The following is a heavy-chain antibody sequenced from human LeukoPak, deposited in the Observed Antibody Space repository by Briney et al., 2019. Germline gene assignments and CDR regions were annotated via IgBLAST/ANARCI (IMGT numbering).Heavy chain of an antibody. CDR3: AREDILTGYFPFSDY. D-gene: IGHD3-9*01. J-gene: IGHJ4*01. Sequence: SETLSLTCTVSGGSISSYYWSWTRQPAGKGLEWIGRIYTSGSTDYNPSLKSRVTMSVDTSKNQFSLKLNSLTAADTAVYYCAREDILTGYFPFSDYWGHGTLVTVSS. CDR1: GGSISSYY. V-gene: IGHV4-4*07. CDR2: IYTSGST.